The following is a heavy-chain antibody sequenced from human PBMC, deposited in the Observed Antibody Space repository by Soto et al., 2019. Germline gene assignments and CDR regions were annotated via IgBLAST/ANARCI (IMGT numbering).Heavy chain of an antibody. CDR1: GFTFDDYA. V-gene: IGHV3-9*01. J-gene: IGHJ4*02. CDR3: AKGGYNWYSSLDY. CDR2: ISWNSGSI. D-gene: IGHD1-7*01. Sequence: EVQLVEAGGGLVQPGRSLRLSCAASGFTFDDYAMHWVRQAPGKGLEWVSGISWNSGSIDYAGSVKGRFTISRDNAKKSLCLQRNSLRAEDTALYYCAKGGYNWYSSLDYWGQGTLVTVSS.